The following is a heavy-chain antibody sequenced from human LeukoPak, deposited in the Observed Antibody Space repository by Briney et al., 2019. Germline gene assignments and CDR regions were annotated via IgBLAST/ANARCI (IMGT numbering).Heavy chain of an antibody. J-gene: IGHJ5*02. D-gene: IGHD6-13*01. CDR1: GGTFSSYA. V-gene: IGHV1-69*06. CDR2: IIPIFGTA. Sequence: GASVKVSCKASGGTFSSYAISWVRQAPGQGLEWMGGIIPIFGTANYAQKFQGRVTITADKSTSTAYMELSSLRSEDTAVYYCARDNLARARIAAAGTRWFDPWGQGTLVTVSS. CDR3: ARDNLARARIAAAGTRWFDP.